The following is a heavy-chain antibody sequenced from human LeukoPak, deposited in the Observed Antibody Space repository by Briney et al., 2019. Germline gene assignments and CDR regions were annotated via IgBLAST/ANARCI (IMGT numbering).Heavy chain of an antibody. V-gene: IGHV4-39*01. J-gene: IGHJ3*02. CDR2: IYYSGST. D-gene: IGHD3-10*01. CDR3: ARPSLRGVLWFGEFTDAFDI. CDR1: GGSISSSSYY. Sequence: KPSETLSLTCTVSGGSISSSSYYWGWIRQPPGKGLEWIGSIYYSGSTYYNPSLKSRVTISVDTSKNQFSLKLSSVTAADTAVYYCARPSLRGVLWFGEFTDAFDIWGQGTMVTVSS.